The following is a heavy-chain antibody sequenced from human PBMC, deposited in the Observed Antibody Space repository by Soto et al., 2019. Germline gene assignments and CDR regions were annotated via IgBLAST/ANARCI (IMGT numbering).Heavy chain of an antibody. CDR3: ARHPSRRYYDSSGYYYPLVYGMDV. J-gene: IGHJ6*02. CDR1: DGSISPYY. Sequence: SETLSLTCTVSDGSISPYYWSWIRQPPGKGLEWIGYIYYSGSTYYNPSLKSRVTISVDTSKNQFSLKLSSVTAADTAVYYCARHPSRRYYDSSGYYYPLVYGMDVWGQGTTVTVSS. V-gene: IGHV4-59*08. CDR2: IYYSGST. D-gene: IGHD3-22*01.